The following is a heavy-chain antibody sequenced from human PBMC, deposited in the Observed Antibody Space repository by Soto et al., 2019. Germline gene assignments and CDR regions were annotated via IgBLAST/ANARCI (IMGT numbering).Heavy chain of an antibody. CDR3: AREYCSSTSCHYYYYYYMDV. D-gene: IGHD2-2*01. J-gene: IGHJ6*03. CDR2: IWYDGSNK. V-gene: IGHV3-33*01. Sequence: GGSLRLSCAASGFTFSSYGMHWVRQAPGKGLEWVAVIWYDGSNKYYADSVKGRFTISRDNSKNTLYLQMNSLRAEDTAVYYCAREYCSSTSCHYYYYYYMDVWGKGTTVTVSS. CDR1: GFTFSSYG.